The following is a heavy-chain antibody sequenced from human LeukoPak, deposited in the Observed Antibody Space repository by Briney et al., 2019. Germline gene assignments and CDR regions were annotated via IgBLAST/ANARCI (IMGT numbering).Heavy chain of an antibody. CDR1: GYSFTNNY. CDR2: INPSGGST. Sequence: ASVKVSCKASGYSFTNNYMQWMRQAPGQGLEWMGIINPSGGSTSYAQKFQGRVTMTTDTSTSTAYMELRSLRSDDTAVYYCARERTFGAIGYWGQGTLVTVSS. CDR3: ARERTFGAIGY. V-gene: IGHV1-46*01. D-gene: IGHD3-3*01. J-gene: IGHJ4*02.